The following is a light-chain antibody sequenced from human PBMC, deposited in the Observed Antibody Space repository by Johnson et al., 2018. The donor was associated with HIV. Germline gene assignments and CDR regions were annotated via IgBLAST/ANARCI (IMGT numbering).Light chain of an antibody. J-gene: IGLJ1*01. CDR2: DNN. Sequence: SVLTQPPSVSAAPGQTVTISCSGSRSNIGNNYVSWYQQLPGTVPKLLIYDNNKRPSGIPDRFSGSKSGTSATLGIAGLQTGDEADYYCGTWDNSLSTGAVFGTGTKVTVL. CDR1: RSNIGNNY. CDR3: GTWDNSLSTGAV. V-gene: IGLV1-51*01.